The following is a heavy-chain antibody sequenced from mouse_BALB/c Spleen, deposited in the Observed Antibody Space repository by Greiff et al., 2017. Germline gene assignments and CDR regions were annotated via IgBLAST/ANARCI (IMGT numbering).Heavy chain of an antibody. Sequence: VQRVESGPGLVAPSQSLSITCTVSGFSLTSYGVHWVRQPPGKGLEWLGVIWAGGSTNYNSALMSRLSISKDNSKSQVFLKMNSLQTDDTAMYYCARKSYYGNYFDYWGQGTTLTVSS. J-gene: IGHJ2*01. V-gene: IGHV2-9*02. CDR3: ARKSYYGNYFDY. CDR2: IWAGGST. CDR1: GFSLTSYG. D-gene: IGHD1-1*01.